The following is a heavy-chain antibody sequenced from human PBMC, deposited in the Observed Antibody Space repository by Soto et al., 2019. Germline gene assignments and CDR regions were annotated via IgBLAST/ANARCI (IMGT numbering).Heavy chain of an antibody. CDR1: GFTFNAYA. CDR3: ARVASDYINSVNH. D-gene: IGHD4-4*01. CDR2: IGGSGGNR. Sequence: EVQLLESGGGLVQPGGSLRLSCAASGFTFNAYAMTWVRQAPGKGLEWVSAIGGSGGNRYYAASVKGRFTMSRDNSKPTLDLQMTRLRVEATAVYYCARVASDYINSVNHWGQGILVTVSP. J-gene: IGHJ5*02. V-gene: IGHV3-23*01.